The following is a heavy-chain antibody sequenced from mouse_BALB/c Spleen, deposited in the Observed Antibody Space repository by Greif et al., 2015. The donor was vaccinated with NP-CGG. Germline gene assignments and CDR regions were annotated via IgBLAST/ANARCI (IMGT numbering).Heavy chain of an antibody. CDR2: INPSNGGA. V-gene: IGHV1S81*02. D-gene: IGHD1-2*01. CDR1: GYTFISYY. Sequence: QVQLQQSGAELVKPGASAKLSCKASGYTFISYYMYWVKQRPGQGLEWIGEINPSNGGANLNEKFKSKATLTVDKSSSTAYMQLSSLTSEDSAVYFCTRGRRRDFDFWGQGTTLTVSS. CDR3: TRGRRRDFDF. J-gene: IGHJ2*01.